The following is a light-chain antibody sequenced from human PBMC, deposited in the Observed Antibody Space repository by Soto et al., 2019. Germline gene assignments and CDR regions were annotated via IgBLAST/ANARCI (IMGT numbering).Light chain of an antibody. CDR2: AAS. J-gene: IGKJ1*01. CDR3: QQHYSYPRT. Sequence: AIRMTQSPSSLSASTGDRVTITCRASQGISSYLAWYQQKPGKAPKLLIYAASTLQSGVPSRFSGSGSETDFTLTISCLQSEDFATYYCQQHYSYPRTFGQGTKVDIK. V-gene: IGKV1-8*01. CDR1: QGISSY.